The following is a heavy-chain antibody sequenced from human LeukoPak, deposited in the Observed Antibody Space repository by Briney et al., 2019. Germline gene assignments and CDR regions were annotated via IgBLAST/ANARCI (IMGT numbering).Heavy chain of an antibody. V-gene: IGHV3-48*03. Sequence: GGSLRLSCAASGFTFSTYEMTWVRQSPGKGLEWVSYISSSGSTIYYADSVKGRFTISRDNARNSLYLQMNSLRAEDTAVYYCARVVVVAATSYYFDYWGQGTLVTVSS. CDR1: GFTFSTYE. CDR3: ARVVVVAATSYYFDY. D-gene: IGHD2-15*01. J-gene: IGHJ4*02. CDR2: ISSSGSTI.